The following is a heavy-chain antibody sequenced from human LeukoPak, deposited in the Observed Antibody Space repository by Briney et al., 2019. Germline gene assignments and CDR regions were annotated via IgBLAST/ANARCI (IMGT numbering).Heavy chain of an antibody. J-gene: IGHJ1*01. D-gene: IGHD6-13*01. Sequence: GGSLRLSCAASGFTFSSYGMHWVRQAPGKGLEWVAVIWYDGRNKYYADSVKGRFTISRDNSKNTLYLQMNSLRAKDTAVYYCAYSSSWYDGYFQHWGQGTLVTVSS. CDR3: AYSSSWYDGYFQH. CDR1: GFTFSSYG. V-gene: IGHV3-33*01. CDR2: IWYDGRNK.